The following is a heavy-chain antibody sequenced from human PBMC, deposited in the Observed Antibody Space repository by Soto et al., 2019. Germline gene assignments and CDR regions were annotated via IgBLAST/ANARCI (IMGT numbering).Heavy chain of an antibody. D-gene: IGHD2-15*01. J-gene: IGHJ3*02. CDR1: GFTFSSYS. Sequence: GGSLRLSCAASGFTFSSYSMNWVRQAPGKGLEWVSSISSSSSYIYYADSVKGRFTISRDNAKNSLYLQMNSLRAEDTAVYYCARVGGGNVLNAFDIWGQGTIVTVSS. CDR2: ISSSSSYI. V-gene: IGHV3-21*01. CDR3: ARVGGGNVLNAFDI.